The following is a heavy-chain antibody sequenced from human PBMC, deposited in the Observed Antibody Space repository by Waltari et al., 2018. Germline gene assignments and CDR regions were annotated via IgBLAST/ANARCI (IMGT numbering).Heavy chain of an antibody. CDR1: GFPIGSEYY. V-gene: IGHV4-38-2*01. CDR2: TSHSGSD. Sequence: QVQLQESGPRLVKPSETLSLTCSVSGFPIGSEYYWAWVRQSQGEGLVWIGSTSHSGSDDYNPSLKGRVTISVDTSKNQFSLKLTSVTVADSGVYYCARLSPYTSSGDFFDPWGQGALVTVSS. CDR3: ARLSPYTSSGDFFDP. D-gene: IGHD2-21*02. J-gene: IGHJ5*02.